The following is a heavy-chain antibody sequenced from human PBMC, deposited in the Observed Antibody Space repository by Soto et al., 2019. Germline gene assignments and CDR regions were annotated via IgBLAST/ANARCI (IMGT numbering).Heavy chain of an antibody. Sequence: SETLSVTCAFSVGSISSGGYSWSWIRQPPGKGLEWIGYIYHSGSTYYNPSLKSRVTISVDRSKNQFSLKLSSVTAADTAVYYCARTTVTTGWFDPWGQGTMVTVSS. CDR1: VGSISSGGYS. CDR2: IYHSGST. D-gene: IGHD4-17*01. J-gene: IGHJ5*02. CDR3: ARTTVTTGWFDP. V-gene: IGHV4-30-2*01.